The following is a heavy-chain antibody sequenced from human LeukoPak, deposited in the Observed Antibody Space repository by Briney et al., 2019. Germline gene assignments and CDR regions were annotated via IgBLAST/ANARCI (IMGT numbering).Heavy chain of an antibody. J-gene: IGHJ4*02. V-gene: IGHV1-2*02. CDR1: GYTFSGTGWY. Sequence: DSVKVSCKASGYTFSGTGWYLYWLRQAPGQGRECMGWIYPYTGATHYAQKFQGRVAMTRDTSISTAYMELSRLRPDDTAVYYCARDGPAQMVDFDYWGQGTLVTVSS. CDR2: IYPYTGAT. CDR3: ARDGPAQMVDFDY. D-gene: IGHD3-10*01.